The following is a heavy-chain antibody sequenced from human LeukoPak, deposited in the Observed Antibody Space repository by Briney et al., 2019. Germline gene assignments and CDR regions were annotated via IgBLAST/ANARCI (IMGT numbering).Heavy chain of an antibody. CDR3: ARVTFYYDSSGFS. V-gene: IGHV4-34*01. CDR1: GGSFSGYY. J-gene: IGHJ4*02. CDR2: INHSGST. D-gene: IGHD3-22*01. Sequence: PSETLSLTCAVYGGSFSGYYWSWIRQPPGKGLEWIGEINHSGSTNYNPSLKSRVTISVDTSKNQFSLKLSSVTAADTAVYYCARVTFYYDSSGFSWGQGTLVTVSS.